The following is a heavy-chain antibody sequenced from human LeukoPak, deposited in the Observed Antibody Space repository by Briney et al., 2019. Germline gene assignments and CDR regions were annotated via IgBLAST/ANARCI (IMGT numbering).Heavy chain of an antibody. V-gene: IGHV1-8*01. CDR3: ARVEYISGYSHVY. CDR1: GYTFTGYD. D-gene: IGHD3-22*01. Sequence: ASVKVSCKASGYTFTGYDINWVRQATGQGLEWMGWMNPNSGNTGYAQKLQGRVTMTRNIFISTAYMELSSLRSEDTAVYYCARVEYISGYSHVYWGQGTLVTVSS. CDR2: MNPNSGNT. J-gene: IGHJ4*02.